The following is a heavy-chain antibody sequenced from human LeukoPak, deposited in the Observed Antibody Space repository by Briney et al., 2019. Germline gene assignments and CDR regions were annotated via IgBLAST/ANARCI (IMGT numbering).Heavy chain of an antibody. J-gene: IGHJ4*02. V-gene: IGHV5-51*01. CDR3: ARHSGSSSSGADY. CDR2: IYPGDSDT. Sequence: GESLKISCKGFGYSFTDYWIDWVRQMPGKGLEWMGIIYPGDSDTRYSPSFQGKITISADKSISTAYLQWSSLKASATDMYYCARHSGSSSSGADYWGQGTLVTVSS. D-gene: IGHD6-6*01. CDR1: GYSFTDYW.